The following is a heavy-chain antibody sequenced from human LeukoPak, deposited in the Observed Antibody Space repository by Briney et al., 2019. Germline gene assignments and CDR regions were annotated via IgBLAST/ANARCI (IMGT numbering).Heavy chain of an antibody. CDR1: GGSISSSHW. D-gene: IGHD3-22*01. J-gene: IGHJ5*02. Sequence: PSETLSLTCAVSGGSISSSHWWSGVRQPPGKGLEWIGEIYHSGRTDYNPSLKSRVTISVDKSKNQFSLRLSSVTAADTAVYYCARGVDDSSGNYYVIWFDPWGQGTLVTVS. V-gene: IGHV4-4*02. CDR2: IYHSGRT. CDR3: ARGVDDSSGNYYVIWFDP.